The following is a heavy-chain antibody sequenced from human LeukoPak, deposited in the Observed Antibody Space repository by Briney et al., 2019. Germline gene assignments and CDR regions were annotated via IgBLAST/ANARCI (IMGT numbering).Heavy chain of an antibody. CDR3: TTDWGLPNCGGDCYLP. Sequence: GGSLRLSCAASGFTFSSYSMNWVRQAPGKGLEWVGRIKSKRDGETTDYAAPVKGRFIISRDDLDKMVYLQMNSLKTEDTAIYYCTTDWGLPNCGGDCYLPWGQGTLVTVSS. CDR1: GFTFSSYS. J-gene: IGHJ5*02. CDR2: IKSKRDGETT. D-gene: IGHD2-21*02. V-gene: IGHV3-15*01.